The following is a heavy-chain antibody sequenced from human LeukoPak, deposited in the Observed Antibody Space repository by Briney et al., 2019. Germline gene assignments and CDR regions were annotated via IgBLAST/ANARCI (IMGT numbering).Heavy chain of an antibody. Sequence: GASVKVSCKASGGTFSSYAISWVRQAPGQGLEWMGGIIPIFGTANYAQKFQGRVTITADESTGTAYMELSSLRSEDTAVYYCARTSVAGQVYYFDYWGQGTLVTVSS. D-gene: IGHD6-19*01. CDR2: IIPIFGTA. J-gene: IGHJ4*02. V-gene: IGHV1-69*13. CDR1: GGTFSSYA. CDR3: ARTSVAGQVYYFDY.